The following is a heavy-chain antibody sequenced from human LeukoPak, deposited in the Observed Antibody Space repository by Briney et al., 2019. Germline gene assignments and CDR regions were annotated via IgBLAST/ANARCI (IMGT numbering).Heavy chain of an antibody. CDR2: ISGSGEDT. V-gene: IGHV3-23*01. Sequence: PGGSLRLSCAASGFTFSTYAMIWVRQAPGKGLEWVSAISGSGEDTYYADSVRGRFTISRDNSENSLFLQMNRLRAEDTAVYHCARLSGTSGTSSRVLHYWGQGTLVTVSS. CDR3: ARLSGTSGTSSRVLHY. D-gene: IGHD1-1*01. CDR1: GFTFSTYA. J-gene: IGHJ4*02.